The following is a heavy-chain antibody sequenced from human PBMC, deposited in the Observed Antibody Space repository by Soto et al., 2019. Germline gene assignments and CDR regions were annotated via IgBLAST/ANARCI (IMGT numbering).Heavy chain of an antibody. J-gene: IGHJ4*02. V-gene: IGHV3-23*01. D-gene: IGHD6-19*01. Sequence: EVQILESGGALIQPGGSLRLSCAASGFTSSMTWVRQAPGKGLEWVSASDFSGRLTYYADSVKGRFTNFRDTSVNTLFLQMNSLRTEDTAVYYCANILVGQWLVPGGYWGPGTLVTVSS. CDR2: SDFSGRLT. CDR3: ANILVGQWLVPGGY. CDR1: GFTSS.